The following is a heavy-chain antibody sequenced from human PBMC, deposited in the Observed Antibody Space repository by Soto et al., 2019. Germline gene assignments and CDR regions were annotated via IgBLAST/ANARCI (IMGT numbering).Heavy chain of an antibody. Sequence: GESLKISCKGSGYSFTSYWIGWVRQMPGKGLEWMGIIYPGDSDTRYSPSFQGQVTISADKSISTAYLQMNTLRAEDTAVYYCARDRAVRGTLYDAFDIWGQGTMVTVSS. CDR3: ARDRAVRGTLYDAFDI. J-gene: IGHJ3*02. CDR1: GYSFTSYW. D-gene: IGHD3-10*01. CDR2: IYPGDSDT. V-gene: IGHV5-51*01.